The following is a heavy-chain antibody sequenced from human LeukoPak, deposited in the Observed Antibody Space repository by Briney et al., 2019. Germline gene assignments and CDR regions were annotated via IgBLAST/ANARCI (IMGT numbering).Heavy chain of an antibody. D-gene: IGHD3-22*01. V-gene: IGHV3-21*01. CDR1: GFTFSSYS. CDR3: ARDLGSSGYYYAFDY. CDR2: ISSSSSYI. Sequence: GSLRLSCAASGFTFSSYSMNWVRQAPGKGLEWVSSISSSSSYIYYADSVKGRFTISRDNAKSSLYLQMNSLRAEDTAVYYCARDLGSSGYYYAFDYWGQGTLVTVSS. J-gene: IGHJ4*02.